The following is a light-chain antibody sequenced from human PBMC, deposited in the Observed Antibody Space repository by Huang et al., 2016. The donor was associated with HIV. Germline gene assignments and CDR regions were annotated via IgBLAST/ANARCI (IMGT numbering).Light chain of an antibody. CDR3: QQSYSTLIT. J-gene: IGKJ5*01. CDR1: QSISTY. Sequence: IQMTQSPTSLSASVGDRVTITCRASQSISTYLNWCQQKPGKAPRLLITDVTTLHSGVPSRFSGSGSGAEFTLTINGLQLEDFATYYCQQSYSTLITFGQGTRLEIK. V-gene: IGKV1-39*01. CDR2: DVT.